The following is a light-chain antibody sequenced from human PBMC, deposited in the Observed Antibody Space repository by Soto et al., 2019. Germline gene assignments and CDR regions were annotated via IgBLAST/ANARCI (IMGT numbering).Light chain of an antibody. CDR3: QQYYSDFFT. V-gene: IGKV4-1*01. J-gene: IGKJ2*01. Sequence: DIVLTQSPEFRAVPLGERATINCKSSQSLLYSSNNKTYLAWYQHRPGHSPKMLIFWASARESGVPDRFSGSGSETDFTLSLSRLQAEDAAVYYCQQYYSDFFTFGQGTRLEIK. CDR2: WAS. CDR1: QSLLYSSNNKTY.